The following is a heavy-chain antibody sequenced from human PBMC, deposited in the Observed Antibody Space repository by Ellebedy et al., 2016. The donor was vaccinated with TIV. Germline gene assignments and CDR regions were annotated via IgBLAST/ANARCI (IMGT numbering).Heavy chain of an antibody. CDR1: GFTFSSYA. V-gene: IGHV3-23*01. CDR2: ISGSGGST. CDR3: AKSDSSGYYYYYYGMDV. J-gene: IGHJ6*02. Sequence: GESLKISXAASGFTFSSYAMSWVRQAPGKGLEWVSAISGSGGSTYYADSVKGRFTISRDNSKNTLYLQMNSLRAEDTAVYYCAKSDSSGYYYYYYGMDVWGQGTTVTVSS. D-gene: IGHD3-22*01.